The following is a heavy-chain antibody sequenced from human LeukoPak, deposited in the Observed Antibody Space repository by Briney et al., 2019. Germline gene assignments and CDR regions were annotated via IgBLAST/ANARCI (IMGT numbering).Heavy chain of an antibody. D-gene: IGHD3-22*01. Sequence: SETLSLTCTVSGGSISSYYWSWIRQPPGKGLEWIGYIYTSGSTNYNPSLKSRVTISVDTSKNQFSLKLSSVTAADTAVYYCSKHFNFGSRGYYPNDAFDIWGQGTLVTVSS. J-gene: IGHJ3*02. CDR1: GGSISSYY. CDR2: IYTSGST. CDR3: SKHFNFGSRGYYPNDAFDI. V-gene: IGHV4-4*09.